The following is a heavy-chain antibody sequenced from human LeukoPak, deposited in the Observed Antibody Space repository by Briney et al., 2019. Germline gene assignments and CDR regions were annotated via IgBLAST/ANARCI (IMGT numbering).Heavy chain of an antibody. D-gene: IGHD6-6*01. CDR3: TRRESQGSSTNWYFDL. Sequence: GGSLRLSCAASGFTFSGSAIHWVRQGSGKGLEWVARIRSKRDTYATAYSASVKGRFTISRDDSHNTAYLQMNSLKTEDTAVYYCTRRESQGSSTNWYFDLWGRGTLVTVSS. CDR1: GFTFSGSA. V-gene: IGHV3-73*01. CDR2: IRSKRDTYAT. J-gene: IGHJ2*01.